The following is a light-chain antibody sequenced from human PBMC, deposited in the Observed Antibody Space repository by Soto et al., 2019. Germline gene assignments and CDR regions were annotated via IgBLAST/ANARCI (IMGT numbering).Light chain of an antibody. CDR1: QSLLHITGETF. J-gene: IGKJ5*01. Sequence: DVVMTQTPLSLSAAPGQPASISCKSSQSLLHITGETFLFWYLQKPGQSPQLPIYEVSTRVSGVPDRFSGSGSGTDFTLEISRVETDDVGIYYCMQSTQLPPTFGQGTRLGIE. CDR3: MQSTQLPPT. V-gene: IGKV2D-29*02. CDR2: EVS.